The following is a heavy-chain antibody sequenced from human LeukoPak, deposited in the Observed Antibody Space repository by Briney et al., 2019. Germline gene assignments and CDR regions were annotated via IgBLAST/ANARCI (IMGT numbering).Heavy chain of an antibody. CDR1: GYTFTGYY. V-gene: IGHV1-2*02. Sequence: ASVTVSCKASGYTFTGYYMHWVRQAPGQGLEWMGWINPNSGGTNYAQKFQGRVTMTRDTSISTAYMELSRLRSDDTAVYYCARDLMGFWSGYYNWGQGTLVTVSS. CDR2: INPNSGGT. CDR3: ARDLMGFWSGYYN. J-gene: IGHJ4*02. D-gene: IGHD3-3*01.